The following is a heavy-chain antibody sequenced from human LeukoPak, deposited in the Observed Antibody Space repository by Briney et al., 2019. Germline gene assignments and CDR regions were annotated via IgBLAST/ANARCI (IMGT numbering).Heavy chain of an antibody. D-gene: IGHD2-21*01. CDR3: ARSTYCGGDCYLPDY. CDR2: ISSSGSTI. J-gene: IGHJ4*02. CDR1: GFTFSDYY. V-gene: IGHV3-11*04. Sequence: GGFLRLSCAASGFTFSDYYMSWIRQAPGKGLEWVSYISSSGSTIYYADSVKGRFTISRDNAKNSLYLQMNSLRAEDTAVYYCARSTYCGGDCYLPDYWAREPWSPSPQ.